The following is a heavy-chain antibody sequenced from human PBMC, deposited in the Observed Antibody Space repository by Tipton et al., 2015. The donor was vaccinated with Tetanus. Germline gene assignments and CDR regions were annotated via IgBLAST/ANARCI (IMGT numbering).Heavy chain of an antibody. CDR3: ARGITDGYIRRFDY. Sequence: TLSLTCTVSGGSISSHYWSWIRQPPGKGLEWIGYIYYSGSTNYNPSLKSRVTISVDTSKNQFSLKLSSVTAADTAVYYCARGITDGYIRRFDYWGQGTLVAVSP. V-gene: IGHV4-59*11. CDR2: IYYSGST. J-gene: IGHJ4*02. D-gene: IGHD5-24*01. CDR1: GGSISSHY.